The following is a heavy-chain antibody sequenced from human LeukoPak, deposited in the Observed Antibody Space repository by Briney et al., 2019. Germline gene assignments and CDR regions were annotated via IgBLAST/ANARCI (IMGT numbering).Heavy chain of an antibody. J-gene: IGHJ4*02. CDR1: GFTFSSYS. CDR3: ARDDYRVYAGFDY. Sequence: PGGSLRLSCAASGFTFSSYSMNWVRQAPGKGLEWVSSISSSSSYIYYADSVKGRFTISRDNAKNSLYLQMNSLRAEDTAVYYCARDDYRVYAGFDYWGQGTLVTVSS. V-gene: IGHV3-21*01. CDR2: ISSSSSYI. D-gene: IGHD4-17*01.